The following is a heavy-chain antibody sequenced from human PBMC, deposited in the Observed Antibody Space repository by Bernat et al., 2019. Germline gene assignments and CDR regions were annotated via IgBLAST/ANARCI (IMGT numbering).Heavy chain of an antibody. J-gene: IGHJ4*02. CDR3: VEGANI. CDR1: GFTFSSYW. V-gene: IGHV3-74*01. CDR2: INSDGGTT. Sequence: EVQLVESGGGLVQPGGSLRLSCSASGFTFSSYWMHWVRQAPGKGLVWVSRINSDGGTTSYSDSVKGRFTISRDNAKNTLYLQMNSLRAEDTAVYYCVEGANIRGQGTLVTVSS.